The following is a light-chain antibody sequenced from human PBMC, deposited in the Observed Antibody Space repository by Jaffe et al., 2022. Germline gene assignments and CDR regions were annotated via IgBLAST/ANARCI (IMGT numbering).Light chain of an antibody. Sequence: DIQMTQSPSTLSASVGDRVTITCRASQSISSWLAWYQQIPGKAPKLLIYSASSLESGVPSRFSGSGSGTEFTLTISSLQPDDFATYYCQQYNSYSARTFGQGTKVEIK. CDR2: SAS. V-gene: IGKV1-5*03. CDR3: QQYNSYSART. J-gene: IGKJ1*01. CDR1: QSISSW.